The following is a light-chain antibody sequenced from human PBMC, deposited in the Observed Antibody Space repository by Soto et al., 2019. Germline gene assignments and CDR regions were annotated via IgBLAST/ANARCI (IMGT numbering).Light chain of an antibody. CDR1: QSITSY. CDR2: AAS. Sequence: DIQMTQSPSSLSASVGDRVTITCRASQSITSYLNWYQQKPGKAPQLLIYAASSLQSVVPSRFSGSGSVTDFTLTISSLQPEDFATYFCQQSYTTPWTFGQGTKVEVK. CDR3: QQSYTTPWT. V-gene: IGKV1-39*01. J-gene: IGKJ1*01.